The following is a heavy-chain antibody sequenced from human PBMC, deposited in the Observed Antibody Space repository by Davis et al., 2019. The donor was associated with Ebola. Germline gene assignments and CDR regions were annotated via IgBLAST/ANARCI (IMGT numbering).Heavy chain of an antibody. CDR2: IRSKANSYAT. Sequence: GGSLRLSCAASGFTFSGSAMHWVRQASGKGLEWVGRIRSKANSYATAYAASVKGRFTITRDDSKDTAYLQMNSLKTEDTAVYYCTGSTGTRDYWGQGTLVTVSS. CDR1: GFTFSGSA. D-gene: IGHD1/OR15-1a*01. CDR3: TGSTGTRDY. V-gene: IGHV3-73*01. J-gene: IGHJ4*02.